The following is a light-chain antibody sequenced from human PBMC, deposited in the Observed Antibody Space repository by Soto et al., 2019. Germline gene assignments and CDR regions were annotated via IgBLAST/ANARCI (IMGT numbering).Light chain of an antibody. CDR1: QSVSSN. Sequence: EIVMTQSPATLSVSPGERATLSCSASQSVSSNLAWYQQKPGQAPRLLIYGASTRATGIPARFNGSGSGTEFTLTISSLQSEDFAVYSCQHYNNWPPLTFGGATKVEIK. J-gene: IGKJ4*01. CDR3: QHYNNWPPLT. CDR2: GAS. V-gene: IGKV3-15*01.